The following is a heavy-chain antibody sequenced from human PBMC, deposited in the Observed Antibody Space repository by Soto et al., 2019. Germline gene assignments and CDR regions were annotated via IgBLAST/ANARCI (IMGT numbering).Heavy chain of an antibody. CDR3: ARVDDPDFWSGYYYFDY. CDR2: ISAYNGNT. J-gene: IGHJ4*02. D-gene: IGHD3-3*01. V-gene: IGHV1-18*01. Sequence: ASVKVSCKASGYTFTSYGISWVRQAPGQGLEWMGWISAYNGNTNYAQKLQGRVTMTTDTSTSTAYMELRSLRSDDTAVYYCARVDDPDFWSGYYYFDYWGQGTLVTVS. CDR1: GYTFTSYG.